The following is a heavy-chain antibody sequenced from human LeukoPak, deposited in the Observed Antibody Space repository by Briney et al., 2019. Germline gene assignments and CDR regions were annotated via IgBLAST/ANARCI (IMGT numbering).Heavy chain of an antibody. J-gene: IGHJ4*02. CDR2: IYYSGST. CDR1: GDSISGSNW. V-gene: IGHV4-61*01. CDR3: ARGGGVAGTPYNPYDY. Sequence: SETLSLTCAVSGDSISGSNWWSWIRQPPGKGLEWIGYIYYSGSTNYNPSLKSRVTISVDTSKNQFSLKLSSVTAADTAVYYCARGGGVAGTPYNPYDYWGQGTLVTVSS. D-gene: IGHD6-19*01.